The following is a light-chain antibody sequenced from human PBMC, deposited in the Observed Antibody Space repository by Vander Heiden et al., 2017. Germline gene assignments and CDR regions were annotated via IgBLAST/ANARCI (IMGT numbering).Light chain of an antibody. CDR2: DDG. CDR1: NIGTKS. J-gene: IGLJ2*01. V-gene: IGLV3-21*02. Sequence: SLSVAPGQTAKISCGGKNIGTKSVHWYQQKPGRAPVLVVYDDGDRTSGIPERISGSNPGNTATLTISRVEAGDEADYYCQVWDTTSDHPVVFGGGTKLTV. CDR3: QVWDTTSDHPVV.